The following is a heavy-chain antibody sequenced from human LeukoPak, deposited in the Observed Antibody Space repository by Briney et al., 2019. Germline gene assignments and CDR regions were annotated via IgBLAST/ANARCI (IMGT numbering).Heavy chain of an antibody. J-gene: IGHJ4*02. V-gene: IGHV3-23*01. CDR1: GFTFSSNA. D-gene: IGHD1-1*01. CDR3: ARCPRDNCRGVFDY. CDR2: INDRGTHT. Sequence: TGGSLRLSCTPSGFTFSSNAMTWVRQAPGEGLEWVSSINDRGTHTYYTDSVRGRFTISRDNSKNRLFLQMNSLRAEDTAFYYCARCPRDNCRGVFDYWGQGALVTVSS.